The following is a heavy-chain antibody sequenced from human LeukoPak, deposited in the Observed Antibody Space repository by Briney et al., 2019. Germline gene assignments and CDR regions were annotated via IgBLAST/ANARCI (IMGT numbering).Heavy chain of an antibody. CDR2: IIPIFGTA. D-gene: IGHD3-10*01. J-gene: IGHJ5*02. Sequence: SVKVSCKASGYTFTSYGISWVRRAPGQGLEWMGGIIPIFGTANYAQKFQGRVTITADESTSTAYMELSSLRSEDTAVYYCARVAGELIGANWFDPWGQGTLVTVSS. V-gene: IGHV1-69*13. CDR3: ARVAGELIGANWFDP. CDR1: GYTFTSYG.